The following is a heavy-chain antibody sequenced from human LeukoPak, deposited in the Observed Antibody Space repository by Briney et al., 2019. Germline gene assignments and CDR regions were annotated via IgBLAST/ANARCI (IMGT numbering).Heavy chain of an antibody. Sequence: GGSLRLSCAASGFTFSSYSMNWVRQAPGKGLEWVSSISSSSSYIYYADSVKGRFTISRDNAKNSLYLQMNSLRAEDTAVYYCAREYCSSTSCYFSYYYYYCMDVWGKGTTVTVSS. CDR3: AREYCSSTSCYFSYYYYYCMDV. D-gene: IGHD2-2*01. CDR1: GFTFSSYS. CDR2: ISSSSSYI. V-gene: IGHV3-21*01. J-gene: IGHJ6*03.